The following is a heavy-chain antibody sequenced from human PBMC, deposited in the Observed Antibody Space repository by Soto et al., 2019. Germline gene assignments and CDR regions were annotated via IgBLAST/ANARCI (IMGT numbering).Heavy chain of an antibody. V-gene: IGHV4-59*01. J-gene: IGHJ4*02. Sequence: PSETLSLTCTVSGGSISSYYWSWIRQPPGKGLEWIGYIYYSGSTNYNPSLKSRVTISVDTSKNQFSLKLSSVTAADTAVYYCARVYCSGASCYSHFDYWGQGTLVTVSS. CDR2: IYYSGST. D-gene: IGHD2-15*01. CDR1: GGSISSYY. CDR3: ARVYCSGASCYSHFDY.